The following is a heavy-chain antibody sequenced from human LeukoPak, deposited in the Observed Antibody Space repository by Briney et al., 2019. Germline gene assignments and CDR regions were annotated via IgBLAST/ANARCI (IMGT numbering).Heavy chain of an antibody. D-gene: IGHD6-19*01. CDR1: GFTFSSNY. CDR2: IYSCGNT. J-gene: IGHJ4*02. CDR3: AAARQWLVPDY. Sequence: PGGSLSLSCAASGFTFSSNYMTWVRQAPGKGLEWVSVIYSCGNTYYADSVKGRFTISRDNSKNTLHLQMNSLRAEDTAVYYCAAARQWLVPDYWGQGTLVTVSS. V-gene: IGHV3-53*01.